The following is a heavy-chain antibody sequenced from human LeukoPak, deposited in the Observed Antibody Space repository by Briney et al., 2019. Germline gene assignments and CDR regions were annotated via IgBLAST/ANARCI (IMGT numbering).Heavy chain of an antibody. CDR1: GFTFSNAW. V-gene: IGHV3-15*01. CDR3: TARYCRSTSCYGEYFQR. CDR2: IKSKTDGGTT. J-gene: IGHJ1*01. Sequence: PGGSLRLSCAASGFTFSNAWMSWVRQAPGKGLEWVGRIKSKTDGGTTDYAAPVKGRFTISRDDSKNTLYLQMNSLKTEDTAAYYCTARYCRSTSCYGEYFQRWGQGTLVTVSS. D-gene: IGHD2-2*01.